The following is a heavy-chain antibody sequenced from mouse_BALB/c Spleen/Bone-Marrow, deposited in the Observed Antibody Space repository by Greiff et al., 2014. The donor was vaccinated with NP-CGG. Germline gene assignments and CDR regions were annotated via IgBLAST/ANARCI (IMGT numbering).Heavy chain of an antibody. J-gene: IGHJ1*01. CDR1: GYTFTSYT. D-gene: IGHD2-14*01. V-gene: IGHV1-4*01. CDR3: ARYRYDWYFDV. Sequence: VQLQQSGAELARPGASVKMSCKASGYTFTSYTMHWVKQRPGQGLEWIGYINPSSGYTNYNQKFKDKATLTADKSSSTAYMQLSSLTSEYAAVYYYARYRYDWYFDVWGAGTTVTVSS. CDR2: INPSSGYT.